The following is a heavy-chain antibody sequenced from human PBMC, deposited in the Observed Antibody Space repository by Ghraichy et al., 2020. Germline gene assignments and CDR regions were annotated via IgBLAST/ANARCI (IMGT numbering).Heavy chain of an antibody. CDR2: IYYSGST. D-gene: IGHD3-10*01. V-gene: IGHV4-39*01. J-gene: IGHJ1*01. CDR1: GGSISSSSYY. Sequence: SETLSLTCTVSGGSISSSSYYWGWIRQPPGKGLEWIGSIYYSGSTYYNPSLKSRVTISVDTSKNQFSLKLSSVTAADTAVYYCARLVRFESPAGYFQHWGQGTLVTVSS. CDR3: ARLVRFESPAGYFQH.